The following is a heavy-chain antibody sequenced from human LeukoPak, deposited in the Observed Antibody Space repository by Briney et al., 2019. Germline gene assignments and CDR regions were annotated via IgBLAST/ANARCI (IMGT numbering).Heavy chain of an antibody. CDR1: GGSISSYY. CDR3: ARGFYGSGSYYNGLPTYFDY. D-gene: IGHD3-10*01. CDR2: IYYSGST. Sequence: SETLSLTCTVSGGSISSYYWSWIRQPPGKGLEWIGYIYYSGSTYYNPSLKSRVTISVDTSKNQFSLKLSSVTAADTAVYYCARGFYGSGSYYNGLPTYFDYWGQGTLVTVSS. V-gene: IGHV4-59*12. J-gene: IGHJ4*02.